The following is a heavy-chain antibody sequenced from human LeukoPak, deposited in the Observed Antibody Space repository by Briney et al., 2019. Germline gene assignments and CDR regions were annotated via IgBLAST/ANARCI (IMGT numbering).Heavy chain of an antibody. D-gene: IGHD3-9*01. CDR1: GFTFSSYW. Sequence: GGSLRLACAASGFTFSSYWMSWVRQAPGKGLEWVAGISSGDRTFHAESVKGRFTISRDKSKDTLYLQLNSLRAEDTAVYYCAKDATASPYFHWFDNWGQGTQVIVSS. V-gene: IGHV3-23*01. J-gene: IGHJ4*02. CDR3: AKDATASPYFHWFDN. CDR2: ISSGDRT.